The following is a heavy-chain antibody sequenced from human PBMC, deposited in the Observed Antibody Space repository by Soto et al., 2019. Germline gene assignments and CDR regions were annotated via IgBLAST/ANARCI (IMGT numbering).Heavy chain of an antibody. CDR3: AKNKGGNYCTRTSCLYSFDY. V-gene: IGHV3-23*01. J-gene: IGHJ4*02. CDR1: GFTFSTYA. CDR2: ISDSSST. Sequence: EVHVLESGGDLVQPGGSLRLSCAASGFTFSTYAMTWVRQAAGKGLEWVSTISDSSSTYYADSVKGRFTISRDNSKNTLNLEMTSLRADDTAVYYCAKNKGGNYCTRTSCLYSFDYWGQGTLVTVSS. D-gene: IGHD2-2*01.